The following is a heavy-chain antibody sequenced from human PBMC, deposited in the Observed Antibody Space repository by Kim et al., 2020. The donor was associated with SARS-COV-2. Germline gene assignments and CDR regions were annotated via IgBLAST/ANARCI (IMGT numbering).Heavy chain of an antibody. V-gene: IGHV4-34*01. J-gene: IGHJ4*02. CDR1: GGSFSGYY. CDR3: ARWGGYWPFSDY. D-gene: IGHD3-3*01. Sequence: SETLSLTCAVYGGSFSGYYWSWIRQPPGKGLEWIGEINHSGSTNYNPSLKSRVTISVDTSKNQFSLKLSSVTAADTAVYYCARWGGYWPFSDYWGQGTLVTVSS. CDR2: INHSGST.